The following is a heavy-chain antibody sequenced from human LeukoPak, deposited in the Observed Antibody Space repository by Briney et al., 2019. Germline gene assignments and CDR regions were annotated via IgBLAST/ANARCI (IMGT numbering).Heavy chain of an antibody. CDR2: ISGGGGST. J-gene: IGHJ3*02. V-gene: IGHV3-23*01. Sequence: GGSLRLSCAASGFTFSTYIMTWVRQAPGKGLEWVSAISGGGGSTYYADSVKGRFTISRDNSKNTLYLQMNSLRAEDTAVYYCARINAIDAFDIWGQGTMVTVSS. D-gene: IGHD2-2*01. CDR3: ARINAIDAFDI. CDR1: GFTFSTYI.